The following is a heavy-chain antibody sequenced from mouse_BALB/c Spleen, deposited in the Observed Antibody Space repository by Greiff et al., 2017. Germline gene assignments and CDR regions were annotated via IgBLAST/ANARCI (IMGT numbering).Heavy chain of an antibody. J-gene: IGHJ2*01. V-gene: IGHV14-3*02. CDR1: GFNIKDTY. Sequence: VHVKQSGAELVKPGASVKLSCTASGFNIKDTYMHWVKQRPEQGLEWIGRIDPANGNTKYDPKFQGKATITADTSSNTAYLQLSSLTSEDTAVYYCAREGGGSYFDYWGQGTTLTVSS. CDR3: AREGGGSYFDY. CDR2: IDPANGNT.